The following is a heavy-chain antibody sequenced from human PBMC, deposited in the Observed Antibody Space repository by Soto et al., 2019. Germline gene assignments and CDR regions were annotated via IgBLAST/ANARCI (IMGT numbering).Heavy chain of an antibody. CDR1: GYTFTSYG. CDR2: ISAYNGNT. V-gene: IGHV1-18*01. Sequence: GASVKVSCKASGYTFTSYGISWVRQAPGQGLEWMGWISAYNGNTNYAQKLQGRVTMTTDTSTSTAYMELRSLRSDDTAVYYCARGNSGSGVLRGYYYMDVWGKGTTVTVSS. D-gene: IGHD3-10*01. J-gene: IGHJ6*03. CDR3: ARGNSGSGVLRGYYYMDV.